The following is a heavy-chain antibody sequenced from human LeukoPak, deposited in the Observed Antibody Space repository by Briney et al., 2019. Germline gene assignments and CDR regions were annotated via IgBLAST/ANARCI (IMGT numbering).Heavy chain of an antibody. V-gene: IGHV4-39*01. CDR1: GASMSGRSDY. J-gene: IGHJ4*02. D-gene: IGHD6-6*01. Sequence: TSETLSLTCTVSGASMSGRSDYWVWIRQPPGKPLEWIGSIYFSGSTHYSPSLKSRLTTSVDTPKKQFSLKLTSVTAEDTAVYYCARGPNSNWSGLDFWGQGTLLTVSS. CDR3: ARGPNSNWSGLDF. CDR2: IYFSGST.